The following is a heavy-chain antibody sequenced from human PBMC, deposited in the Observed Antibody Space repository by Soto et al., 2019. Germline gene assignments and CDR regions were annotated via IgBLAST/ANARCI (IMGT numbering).Heavy chain of an antibody. J-gene: IGHJ4*02. D-gene: IGHD3-9*01. CDR3: TIDVLRYFDWLLREDNVFDY. CDR1: GFTFSNAW. V-gene: IGHV3-15*01. Sequence: GGSLRLSCAASGFTFSNAWMSWVRQAPGKGLEWVGRIKSKTDGGTTDYAAPVKGRFTISRDDSKNTLYLQMNSLKTEDTAVYYCTIDVLRYFDWLLREDNVFDYWGQGTLVTVSS. CDR2: IKSKTDGGTT.